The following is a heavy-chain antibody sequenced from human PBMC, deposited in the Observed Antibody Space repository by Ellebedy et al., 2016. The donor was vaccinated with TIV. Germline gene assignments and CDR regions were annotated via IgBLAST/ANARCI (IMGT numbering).Heavy chain of an antibody. CDR1: GGSFSGYH. CDR3: VITEFGTDAFDI. V-gene: IGHV4-34*01. CDR2: SNHGGVT. J-gene: IGHJ3*02. D-gene: IGHD1-1*01. Sequence: MPSETLSLTCAIYGGSFSGYHFNWIRQPPGKGLEWIGESNHGGVTNYNPSLKSRVTASVDTSKNQFSLKLSPVTAADTAMYYCVITEFGTDAFDIWGQGAMVTVSS.